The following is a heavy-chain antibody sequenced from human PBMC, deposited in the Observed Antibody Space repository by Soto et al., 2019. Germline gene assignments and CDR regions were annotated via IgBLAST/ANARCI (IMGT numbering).Heavy chain of an antibody. D-gene: IGHD3-22*01. V-gene: IGHV4-4*02. CDR2: VYHSGNT. CDR3: ARDGATRYCYESSGYGWFDP. CDR1: GGSMSTSHW. J-gene: IGHJ5*02. Sequence: QVQLQESGPGLVKPSGTLSLTCTVSGGSMSTSHWWTWVRQAPGKGLEWIGEVYHSGNTNYNPSLKNRVTISVDKSKKQFSLNLSPVTAADTAVYYCARDGATRYCYESSGYGWFDPWGQGTLVTVSS.